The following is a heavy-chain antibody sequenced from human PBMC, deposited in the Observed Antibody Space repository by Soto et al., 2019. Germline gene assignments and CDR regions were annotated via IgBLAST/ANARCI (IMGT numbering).Heavy chain of an antibody. J-gene: IGHJ6*02. CDR3: SRVDCSSSSCYYYYGMDV. CDR1: GYTFTSYG. CDR2: ISAYNGNT. V-gene: IGHV1-18*04. Sequence: QVQLVQSGAEVKKPGASVKVSCKASGYTFTSYGISWVRQAPGQGLEWMGWISAYNGNTNYAQKLQGRVTMTTDTSTSTTYMVLRSLRSDDTTVDYCSRVDCSSSSCYYYYGMDVWGQGTTVTVSS. D-gene: IGHD2-2*01.